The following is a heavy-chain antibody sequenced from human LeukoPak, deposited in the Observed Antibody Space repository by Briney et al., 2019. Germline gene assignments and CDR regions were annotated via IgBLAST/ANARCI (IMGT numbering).Heavy chain of an antibody. CDR3: ARDQMGYYDILTGYYILDAAFDI. V-gene: IGHV6-1*01. CDR1: GDSVSSNSAA. Sequence: SQTLSLTCAISGDSVSSNSAAWNWIRQYPSRGLEWLERTYYRSKWYNDYAVSVKSRITINPDTSKNQFSLQLNSVTPEDTAVYYCARDQMGYYDILTGYYILDAAFDIWGQGTMVTVSS. J-gene: IGHJ3*02. D-gene: IGHD3-9*01. CDR2: TYYRSKWYN.